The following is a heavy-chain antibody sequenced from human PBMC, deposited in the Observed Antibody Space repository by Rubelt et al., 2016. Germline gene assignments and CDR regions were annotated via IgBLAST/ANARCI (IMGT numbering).Heavy chain of an antibody. V-gene: IGHV4-39*01. J-gene: IGHJ2*01. CDR3: AKPYGDLSYAVPCWYFDR. CDR1: GGSFSDSY. D-gene: IGHD4-17*01. CDR2: VYYIGST. Sequence: QLQLQESGPGLVKPSETLSLTCVVYGGSFSDSYWSWIRQPPGKELEWIGSVYYIGSTFSNPSLQSRVNSSMDTSTHQFSLKRTPLTAADTALYFCAKPYGDLSYAVPCWYFDRWGRGTLVTVSS.